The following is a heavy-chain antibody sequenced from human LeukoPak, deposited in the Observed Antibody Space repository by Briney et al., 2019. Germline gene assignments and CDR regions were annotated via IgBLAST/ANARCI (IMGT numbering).Heavy chain of an antibody. D-gene: IGHD1/OR15-1a*01. CDR1: GFTFSSYA. CDR2: ISGSGGST. Sequence: GGSLRLSCAASGFTFSSYAMSWVRQAPGKGLEWVSAISGSGGSTYYADSVKGRITISRDNAKNTLYLQMNSLRAEDTAVYYRARERWLEQGGGMDVWGQGTTVNVSS. J-gene: IGHJ6*02. V-gene: IGHV3-23*01. CDR3: ARERWLEQGGGMDV.